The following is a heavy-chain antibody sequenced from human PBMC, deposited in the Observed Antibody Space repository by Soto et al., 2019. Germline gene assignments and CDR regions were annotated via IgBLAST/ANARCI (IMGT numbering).Heavy chain of an antibody. V-gene: IGHV3-30*18. CDR3: AKDAAGGYADY. CDR2: ISYDGSNK. D-gene: IGHD5-12*01. J-gene: IGHJ4*02. CDR1: GFTFSSYG. Sequence: QVQLVESGGGVVQPGRSLRLSCAASGFTFSSYGMHWVRQAPGKGLEWVAVISYDGSNKYYADSVKGRFTISRDNSKNTLYLQMTSLRAEDTAVYYCAKDAAGGYADYWGQGTLVTVSS.